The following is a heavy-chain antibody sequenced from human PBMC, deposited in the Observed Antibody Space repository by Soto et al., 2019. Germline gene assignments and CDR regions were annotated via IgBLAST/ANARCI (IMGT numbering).Heavy chain of an antibody. Sequence: GGSLRLSCAASWFTFTRYSMNWVRQAPGKGLEWVSSISSTTNYIYYGDSMKGRFTISRDNAKNSLYLEMNSLRAEDTAVYYCARESEDLTSNFDYWGQGTLVTVSS. CDR2: ISSTTNYI. V-gene: IGHV3-21*06. CDR3: ARESEDLTSNFDY. CDR1: WFTFTRYS. J-gene: IGHJ4*02.